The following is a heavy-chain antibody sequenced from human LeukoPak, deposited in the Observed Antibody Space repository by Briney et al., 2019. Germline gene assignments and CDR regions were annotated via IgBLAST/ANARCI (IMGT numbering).Heavy chain of an antibody. CDR1: GFTFSDYY. CDR3: ARDEGRWLQGGNFW. CDR2: ISSSGSTI. V-gene: IGHV3-11*01. Sequence: PGGSLRLSCAAPGFTFSDYYMSWIRQAPGKGLEWVSYISSSGSTIYYADSVKGRFTISRDNAKNSLYLQMNSLRVEDTAVYYCARDEGRWLQGGNFWWGQGTLVTVSS. D-gene: IGHD3-3*01. J-gene: IGHJ4*02.